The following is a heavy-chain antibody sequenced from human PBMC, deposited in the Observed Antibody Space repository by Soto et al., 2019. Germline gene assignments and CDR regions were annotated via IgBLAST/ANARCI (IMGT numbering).Heavy chain of an antibody. J-gene: IGHJ4*02. CDR2: IYFSGST. CDR3: ARSGIAVAEYYFNY. V-gene: IGHV4-31*02. Sequence: SETLSLTCTVSGGSISSGGYYWSWIRQHPGKGLEWIGYIYFSGSTYYNPSLNSRVTISVDTSKNQFSLKLSSVTAADTAVYYCARSGIAVAEYYFNYWGQGTLVTVSS. D-gene: IGHD6-19*01. CDR1: GGSISSGGYY.